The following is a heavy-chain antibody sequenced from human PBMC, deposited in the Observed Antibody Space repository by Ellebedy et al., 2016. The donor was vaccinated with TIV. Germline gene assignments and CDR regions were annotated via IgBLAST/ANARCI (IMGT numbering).Heavy chain of an antibody. CDR2: ISAYNGNT. V-gene: IGHV1-18*01. CDR3: AVADLLDAFDI. D-gene: IGHD6-13*01. J-gene: IGHJ3*02. Sequence: ASVKVSXXASGYTFTSYGISWVRQAPGQGLEWMGWISAYNGNTNYAQKLQGRVTMTTDTSTSTAYMELRSLRSDDTAVYYCAVADLLDAFDIWGQGTMVTVSS. CDR1: GYTFTSYG.